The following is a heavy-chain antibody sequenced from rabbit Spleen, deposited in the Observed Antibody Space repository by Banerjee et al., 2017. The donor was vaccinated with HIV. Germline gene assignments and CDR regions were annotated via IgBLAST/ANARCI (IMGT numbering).Heavy chain of an antibody. CDR3: ARDSGTSFSSYGMDL. CDR2: INAVTGKA. Sequence: QEQLVESGGGLVKPEGSLTLTCKASGFSFSNKDVMCWVRQAPGKGLEWIACINAVTGKAVYASWAKGRFTISKTSSTTVTLQVTSLTAADTATYFCARDSGTSFSSYGMDLWGPGTLVTVS. D-gene: IGHD8-1*01. J-gene: IGHJ6*01. CDR1: GFSFSNKDV. V-gene: IGHV1S45*01.